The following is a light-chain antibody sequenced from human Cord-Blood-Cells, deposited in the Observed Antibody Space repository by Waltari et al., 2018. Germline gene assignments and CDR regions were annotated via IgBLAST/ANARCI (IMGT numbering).Light chain of an antibody. J-gene: IGKJ2*03. CDR1: QNSSSY. CDR3: QQSYSTPPYS. Sequence: DIQMTQSPSSLSASVGDRVTITCRASQNSSSYLNWYQQKPGKAPKLLIYAASSLQSEVPSRFIGSGSGTDFTLTISSLQPEDFATYYCQQSYSTPPYSFGQGTKLETK. V-gene: IGKV1-39*01. CDR2: AAS.